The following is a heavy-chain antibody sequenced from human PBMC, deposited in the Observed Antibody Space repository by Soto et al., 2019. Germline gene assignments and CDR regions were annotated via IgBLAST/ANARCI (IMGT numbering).Heavy chain of an antibody. J-gene: IGHJ3*02. CDR1: GLTFTNHA. CDR3: ARGASSAYPHDGFEI. Sequence: QVQLVESGGGVVQPGRSLRLSCAASGLTFTNHAMHWVRQAPGRGLEWVAVISYDGSSEYYADSVKGRVTFSRDNSKNTLFLQMNSLRPDDTAVYYCARGASSAYPHDGFEIWGQGTRVIVSS. D-gene: IGHD3-22*01. CDR2: ISYDGSSE. V-gene: IGHV3-30-3*01.